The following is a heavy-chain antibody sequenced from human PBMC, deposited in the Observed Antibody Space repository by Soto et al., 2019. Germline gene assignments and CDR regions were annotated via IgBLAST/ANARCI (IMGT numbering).Heavy chain of an antibody. V-gene: IGHV3-72*01. CDR3: ARDSINWSFDC. CDR1: GFMFSDHH. D-gene: IGHD6-13*01. Sequence: HPGGSLRLSCAASGFMFSDHHMDWVRQVPGKGLEWVGRSLNRHNSFSTKYAESVDGRFTISRDNSKNSLYLQMSSLKTEDTAIYYCARDSINWSFDCWGQGTMVTVSS. CDR2: SLNRHNSFST. J-gene: IGHJ4*02.